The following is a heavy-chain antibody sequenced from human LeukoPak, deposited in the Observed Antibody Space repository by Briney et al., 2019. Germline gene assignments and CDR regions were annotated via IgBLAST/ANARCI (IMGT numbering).Heavy chain of an antibody. CDR2: IYSGGST. D-gene: IGHD5-18*01. V-gene: IGHV3-53*01. CDR1: GFTVSSNY. CDR3: ARARRGIQLWPYYFDH. J-gene: IGHJ4*02. Sequence: PGGSLRLSCAASGFTVSSNYMSWVRQARGKGLEWVSVIYSGGSTYYADSVKGRFTISRDNSKNTLYLQMNSLRAEDTAVYYCARARRGIQLWPYYFDHWGQGTLVSVSS.